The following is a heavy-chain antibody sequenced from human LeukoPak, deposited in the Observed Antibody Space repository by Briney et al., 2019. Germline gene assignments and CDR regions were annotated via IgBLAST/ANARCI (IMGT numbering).Heavy chain of an antibody. CDR2: ISGSGGSA. Sequence: HAGGSLRLSCAASGFTFTNYAMSWVRQALGKGLEWVSAISGSGGSAFYADSVKGRFTISRDNSKNTLYLQMNSLRAGDTAVYYCAKSPYDFWNGYYYYYTMDVWGQGTTVTVYS. V-gene: IGHV3-23*01. CDR1: GFTFTNYA. J-gene: IGHJ6*02. CDR3: AKSPYDFWNGYYYYYTMDV. D-gene: IGHD3-3*01.